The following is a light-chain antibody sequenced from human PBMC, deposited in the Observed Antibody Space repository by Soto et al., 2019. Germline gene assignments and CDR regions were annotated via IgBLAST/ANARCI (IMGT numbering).Light chain of an antibody. J-gene: IGKJ3*01. CDR2: GAS. Sequence: EIVLTQSPGTLSLSPGERATLSCRASQSVSSSYLAWYQQKPGQAPRLLIYGASGRATGIPDRFSGRWSGTDFTLTLSRLEPEDFAVYYCQQYGSSPLFTFGPGTKVDIK. CDR3: QQYGSSPLFT. CDR1: QSVSSSY. V-gene: IGKV3-20*01.